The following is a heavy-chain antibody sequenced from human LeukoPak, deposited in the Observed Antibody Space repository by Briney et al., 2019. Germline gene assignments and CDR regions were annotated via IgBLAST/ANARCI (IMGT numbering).Heavy chain of an antibody. CDR1: GFTFSSYW. J-gene: IGHJ4*02. Sequence: PGGSLRLSCAASGFTFSSYWMHWVRQAPGQGLVWVSRINSDGSSTSYADSVKGRFTISSDNAKNTLYLQMNSLRAEDTAVYYCARVGYGPFDYWGQGTLHSVSS. V-gene: IGHV3-74*01. CDR3: ARVGYGPFDY. CDR2: INSDGSST. D-gene: IGHD2-15*01.